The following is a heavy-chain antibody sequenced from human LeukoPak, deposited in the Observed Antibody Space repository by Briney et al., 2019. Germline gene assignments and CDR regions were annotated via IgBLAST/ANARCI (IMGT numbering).Heavy chain of an antibody. V-gene: IGHV4-59*01. D-gene: IGHD3-22*01. CDR2: IYSGGTT. CDR1: GASTTSYY. J-gene: IGHJ4*02. CDR3: ARDTRSYDTSGYYYFDY. Sequence: WETLSLTCSVSGASTTSYYWNWIRQAPGKGLEWIGYIYSGGTTSYSPSLRSRVTISIDTSRNQFSLKLSSVTAADAAVYYCARDTRSYDTSGYYYFDYWGQGALVTVSS.